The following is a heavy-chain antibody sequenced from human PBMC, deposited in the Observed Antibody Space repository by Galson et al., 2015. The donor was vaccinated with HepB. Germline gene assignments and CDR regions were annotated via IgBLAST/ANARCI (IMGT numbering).Heavy chain of an antibody. CDR1: GGSISSYY. Sequence: ETLSLTCTVSGGSISSYYWSWIRQPPGKGLEWIGYIYYSGSTNYNPSLKSRVTISVDTSKNQFSLKLSSVTAADTAVYYCARHSATTVVTPFDYWGQGTLVTVSS. D-gene: IGHD4-23*01. V-gene: IGHV4-59*08. CDR2: IYYSGST. J-gene: IGHJ4*02. CDR3: ARHSATTVVTPFDY.